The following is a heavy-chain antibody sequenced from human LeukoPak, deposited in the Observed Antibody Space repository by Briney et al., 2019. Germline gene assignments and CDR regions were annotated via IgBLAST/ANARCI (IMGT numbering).Heavy chain of an antibody. J-gene: IGHJ4*02. V-gene: IGHV3-30*03. CDR3: ASTEAVAGTEGVGNY. CDR1: GFTFSSYG. CDR2: ISYDGSNK. D-gene: IGHD6-19*01. Sequence: PGRSLRLSCAASGFTFSSYGMHWVRQAPGKGLEWVAVISYDGSNKYYADSVKGRFTISRDNSKNTLYLQMNSLRAEDTAVYYCASTEAVAGTEGVGNYWGQGTLVTVSS.